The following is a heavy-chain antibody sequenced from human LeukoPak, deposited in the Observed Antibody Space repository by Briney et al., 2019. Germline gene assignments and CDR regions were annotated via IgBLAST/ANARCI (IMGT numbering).Heavy chain of an antibody. V-gene: IGHV2-70*04. J-gene: IGHJ4*02. CDR2: IDWDDDK. CDR3: ARMTYYYGSGSLLFDY. CDR1: GFSLSTSGVG. D-gene: IGHD3-10*01. Sequence: SGPTLVKPTQTLTLTCTFSGFSLSTSGVGVGWIRQPPGKALEWLARIDWDDDKFYSTSLKTRLTISKDTSKNQVVLTMTNMDPVDTATYYCARMTYYYGSGSLLFDYWGQGTLVTVSS.